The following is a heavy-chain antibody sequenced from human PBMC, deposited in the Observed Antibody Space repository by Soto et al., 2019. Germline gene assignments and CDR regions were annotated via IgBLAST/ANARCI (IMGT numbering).Heavy chain of an antibody. CDR1: GFTFSNAW. CDR3: TTDFRSGWDYFDY. Sequence: GGSLRLSCAASGFTFSNAWMNWVRQAPGKGLEWVGRIKSKTDGGTTDYAAPVKGRFTISRDDSKNTLYLQMNSLKTEDTAVYYCTTDFRSGWDYFDYWGQGTLVTVSS. J-gene: IGHJ4*02. D-gene: IGHD6-19*01. V-gene: IGHV3-15*07. CDR2: IKSKTDGGTT.